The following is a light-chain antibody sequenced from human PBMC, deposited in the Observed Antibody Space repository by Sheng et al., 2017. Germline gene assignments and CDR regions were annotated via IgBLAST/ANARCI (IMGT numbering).Light chain of an antibody. CDR3: QQYADWPPLT. J-gene: IGKJ1*01. V-gene: IGKV3-15*01. Sequence: EIVLTQSPATLSVSPGETVTLSCRASQSVTTNLAWYHQKPGQPPRLLIYGATSKGPGFLDRFSGSGSGTHFTLTITSLQAEDVGLYYCQQYADWPPLTFGQGTKVEIK. CDR1: QSVTTN. CDR2: GAT.